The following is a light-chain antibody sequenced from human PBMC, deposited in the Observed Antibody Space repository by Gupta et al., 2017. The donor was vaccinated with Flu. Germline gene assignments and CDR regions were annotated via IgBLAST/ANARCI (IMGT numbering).Light chain of an antibody. V-gene: IGKV1-5*03. J-gene: IGKJ1*01. CDR1: QSLNNW. Sequence: DIQMTHSPSTLSASVGDRVTITCRASQSLNNWLAWYQQKSGKAPKLLIYRASGVESGVPTRFSGSGYGTKYTLTINNRQPEDSANYYCQQENSTSWPFGQGTKVE. CDR3: QQENSTSWP. CDR2: RAS.